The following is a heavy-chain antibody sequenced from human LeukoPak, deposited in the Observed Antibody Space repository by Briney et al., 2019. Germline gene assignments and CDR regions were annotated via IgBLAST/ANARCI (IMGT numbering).Heavy chain of an antibody. V-gene: IGHV1-2*06. D-gene: IGHD1-26*01. CDR2: INPNSGGT. Sequence: ASVKVSCKASGYTFTGYYMHWVRQAPGQGLEWMGRINPNSGGTNYAQKFQGRVTMTRDTSISTAYMELSRLRSDDTAVYYRARDYSDYYTFDYWGQGTLVTVSS. CDR1: GYTFTGYY. J-gene: IGHJ4*02. CDR3: ARDYSDYYTFDY.